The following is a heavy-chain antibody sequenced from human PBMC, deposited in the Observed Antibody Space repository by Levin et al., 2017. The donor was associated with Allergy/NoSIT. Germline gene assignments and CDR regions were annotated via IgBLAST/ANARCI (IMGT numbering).Heavy chain of an antibody. CDR1: GFTFSSYW. Sequence: QRGESLKISCAASGFTFSSYWMSWVRQAPGKGLEWVASIKQLGSEKYYVDSVKGRFTISRDNAKNSLYLQMSSLRVEDTAVYYCARFMSSTNTFDYWGQGTLVTVSS. CDR3: ARFMSSTNTFDY. V-gene: IGHV3-7*01. J-gene: IGHJ4*02. CDR2: IKQLGSEK. D-gene: IGHD5/OR15-5a*01.